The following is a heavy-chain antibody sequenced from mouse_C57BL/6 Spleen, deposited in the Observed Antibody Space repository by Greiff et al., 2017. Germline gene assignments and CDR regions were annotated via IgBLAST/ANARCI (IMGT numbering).Heavy chain of an antibody. Sequence: KQSHGKSLEWIGDINPNNGGTSYNQKFKGKATLTVDKSSSTAYMELRSLTSEDSAVYYCARLWLKAYWGQGTLVTVSA. D-gene: IGHD2-2*01. CDR2: INPNNGGT. V-gene: IGHV1-26*01. CDR3: ARLWLKAY. J-gene: IGHJ3*01.